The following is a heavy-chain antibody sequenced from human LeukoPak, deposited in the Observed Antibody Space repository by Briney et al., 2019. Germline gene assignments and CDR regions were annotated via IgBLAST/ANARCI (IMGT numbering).Heavy chain of an antibody. CDR3: VRGEIPMHHGESRFDF. Sequence: GGSLRLSCAASGFTFSSFDMHWVRQGTGGRLEWVSSIGTASDTYYSASVKGRLTFSRENAKNSLYLQMNSLRVGDTAVYYCVRGEIPMHHGESRFDFWGQGTLVTVSS. CDR2: IGTASDT. CDR1: GFTFSSFD. D-gene: IGHD4-17*01. J-gene: IGHJ4*02. V-gene: IGHV3-13*04.